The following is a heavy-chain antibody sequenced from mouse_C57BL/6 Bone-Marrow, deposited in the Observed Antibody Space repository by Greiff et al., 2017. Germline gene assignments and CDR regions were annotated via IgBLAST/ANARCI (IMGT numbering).Heavy chain of an antibody. CDR1: GFTFSDSG. J-gene: IGHJ3*01. D-gene: IGHD3-3*01. CDR3: ARGTRFAY. V-gene: IGHV5-17*01. Sequence: DVKLVESGGGLVKPGGSLKLSCAASGFTFSDSGLHWVRQAPEKGLEWVAYISSGSSTIYYADTVKGRFTISRDNAKNTLFLQMTSLRSEDTAMYYCARGTRFAYWGQGTLVTVSA. CDR2: ISSGSSTI.